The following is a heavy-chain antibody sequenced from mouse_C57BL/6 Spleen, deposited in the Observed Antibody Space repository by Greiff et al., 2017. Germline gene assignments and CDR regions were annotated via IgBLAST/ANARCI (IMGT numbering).Heavy chain of an antibody. CDR1: GFNIKDYY. J-gene: IGHJ2*01. Sequence: VQLKQSGAELERPGASVKLSCTASGFNIKDYYMHWVKQRPEQGLEWIGRIDPEDGDTEYAPKFQGKATMTADTSSNTAYLQLSSLTSEDTAVYYCTTWGSPPYYFDYWGQGTTLTVSS. D-gene: IGHD1-1*01. CDR3: TTWGSPPYYFDY. V-gene: IGHV14-1*01. CDR2: IDPEDGDT.